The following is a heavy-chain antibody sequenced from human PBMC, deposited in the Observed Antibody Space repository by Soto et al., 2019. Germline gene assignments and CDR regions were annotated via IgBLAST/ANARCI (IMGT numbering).Heavy chain of an antibody. Sequence: SETLALTCAVYGASFSDYYWSWIRQPPGKGLEWLGEIDHSGSTNYNPSLKSRVTISVDTSKNQFSLQLSSVTAADTAEAYCAGVIFGLDIAYYYHYMDVWGKGTTVTVSS. D-gene: IGHD3-3*01. V-gene: IGHV4-34*01. CDR1: GASFSDYY. J-gene: IGHJ6*03. CDR3: AGVIFGLDIAYYYHYMDV. CDR2: IDHSGST.